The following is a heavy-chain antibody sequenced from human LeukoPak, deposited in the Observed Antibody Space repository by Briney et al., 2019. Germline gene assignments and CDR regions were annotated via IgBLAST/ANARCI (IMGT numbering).Heavy chain of an antibody. CDR2: IYYSGST. D-gene: IGHD1-26*01. CDR3: ASRSASYSYYYYGMDV. J-gene: IGHJ6*02. Sequence: SETLSLTCTVSGGSISSSSYYWGWIRQPPGKGLEWIGSIYYSGSTYYNPSLKSRVTISVDTSKNQFSLKLSSVTAADTAVYYCASRSASYSYYYYGMDVWGQGTTVTVSS. CDR1: GGSISSSSYY. V-gene: IGHV4-39*07.